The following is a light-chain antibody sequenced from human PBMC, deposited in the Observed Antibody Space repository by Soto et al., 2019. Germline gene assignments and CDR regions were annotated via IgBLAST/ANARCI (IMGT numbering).Light chain of an antibody. CDR2: GAF. CDR1: QSVSRSY. Sequence: IVLTQSPGTLSLSPGERATLFCRASQSVSRSYLVWYQQKPGQAPRLLIYGAFNRATGIPDRFSGSGSGTDFTLTISRLEPEDFAVYYCQQYGTSPWTFGQGTKVEIK. V-gene: IGKV3-20*01. CDR3: QQYGTSPWT. J-gene: IGKJ1*01.